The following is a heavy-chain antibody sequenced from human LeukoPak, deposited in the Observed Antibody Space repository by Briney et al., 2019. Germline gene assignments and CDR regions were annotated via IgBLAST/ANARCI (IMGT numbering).Heavy chain of an antibody. Sequence: SETLSLTCTVSGGSVTSVSNYWGWLRQPPGKGLEWIGSVDYSGRTYYNPSLQSRATISVDTSKNQFSLKMISVTAADTAGFYCARAGYTSGWYGRFYFDYWGQGSLVAVSS. J-gene: IGHJ4*02. CDR2: VDYSGRT. CDR3: ARAGYTSGWYGRFYFDY. D-gene: IGHD6-19*01. CDR1: GGSVTSVSNY. V-gene: IGHV4-39*01.